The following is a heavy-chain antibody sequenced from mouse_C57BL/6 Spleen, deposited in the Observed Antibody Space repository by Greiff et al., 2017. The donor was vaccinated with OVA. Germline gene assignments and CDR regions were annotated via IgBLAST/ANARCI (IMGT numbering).Heavy chain of an antibody. CDR1: GYTFTDYN. CDR3: ARSRAYYYGSTPPRFDY. J-gene: IGHJ2*01. V-gene: IGHV1-22*01. D-gene: IGHD1-1*01. CDR2: INPNNGGT. Sequence: EVQLQQSGPELVKPGASVKMSCKASGYTFTDYNMHWVKQSHGKSLEWIGYINPNNGGTSYNQKFKGKATLTVNKSSSTAYMELRSLTSEDSAVYYCARSRAYYYGSTPPRFDYWGQGTTLTVSS.